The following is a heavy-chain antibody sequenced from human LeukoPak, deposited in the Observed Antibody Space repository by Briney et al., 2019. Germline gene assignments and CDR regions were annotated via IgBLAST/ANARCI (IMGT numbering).Heavy chain of an antibody. J-gene: IGHJ4*02. CDR2: ISAYNGNT. V-gene: IGHV1-18*01. D-gene: IGHD3-22*01. CDR3: ARDVLHRIQYDSSAYYPGSSY. CDR1: GYTFTSYG. Sequence: ASVKVSCKASGYTFTSYGISWVRQAPGQGLEWMGWISAYNGNTNYAQKLQGRVTMTTDTSTSTAYMELRSLRSDDTAVYYCARDVLHRIQYDSSAYYPGSSYWGQGTLVTVSS.